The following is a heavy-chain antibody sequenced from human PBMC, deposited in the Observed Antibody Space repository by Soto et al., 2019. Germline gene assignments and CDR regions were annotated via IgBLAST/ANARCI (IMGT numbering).Heavy chain of an antibody. V-gene: IGHV3-15*01. CDR3: HTPHGRNAFDI. J-gene: IGHJ3*02. CDR2: IKSIADGRTT. Sequence: LRLSCAPSGFTFSNAWMAWVRQAPGKGLEWVGRIKSIADGRTTNYAAPVKGRFSISRHDSENTLYLQMNSLRVEDTGIYYCHTPHGRNAFDIWGPGTVVTVSS. D-gene: IGHD2-8*01. CDR1: GFTFSNAW.